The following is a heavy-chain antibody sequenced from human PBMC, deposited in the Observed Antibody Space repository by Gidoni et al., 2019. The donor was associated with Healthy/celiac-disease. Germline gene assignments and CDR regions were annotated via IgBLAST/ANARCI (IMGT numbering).Heavy chain of an antibody. CDR2: IYYSGST. V-gene: IGHV4-39*01. CDR3: ARTAVANFDY. J-gene: IGHJ4*02. CDR1: GGSISSSSYY. Sequence: QLQLQESGPGLVKPSETLSLPCTVSGGSISSSSYYWGWIRQPPGKGLEWIGSIYYSGSTYYNPSLKSRVTISVDTSKNQFSLKLSSVTAADTAVYYCARTAVANFDYWGQGTLVTVSS. D-gene: IGHD2-15*01.